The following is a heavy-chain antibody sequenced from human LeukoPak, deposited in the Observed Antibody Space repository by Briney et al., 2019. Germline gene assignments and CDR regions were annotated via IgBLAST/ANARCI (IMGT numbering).Heavy chain of an antibody. D-gene: IGHD3-22*01. CDR2: IIPNLGTT. V-gene: IGHV1-69*04. J-gene: IGHJ4*02. CDR3: ATTNDGGGYQWGDFFDF. CDR1: GGTSNSHA. Sequence: SVKVSCKASGGTSNSHAISWVRQAPGEGLEWMGRIIPNLGTTNSAQNFQDRVTLTADKSTNTAYMELTSLTSDDTAVYYCATTNDGGGYQWGDFFDFWGQGTLVTVSS.